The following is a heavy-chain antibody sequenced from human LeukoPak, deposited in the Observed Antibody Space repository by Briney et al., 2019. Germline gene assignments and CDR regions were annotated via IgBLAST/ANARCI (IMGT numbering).Heavy chain of an antibody. J-gene: IGHJ4*02. D-gene: IGHD6-19*01. Sequence: SETLSLTCGVSGYSISRGYYWGWIRQPPGNGLEWIGNIYHTGSTYYNPSLRSRVTISVDTSKNQFFLKLTSVTAADTAVYYCARGLEGYSAGWSRFFEYWGQDNRATVSS. V-gene: IGHV4-38-2*01. CDR3: ARGLEGYSAGWSRFFEY. CDR2: IYHTGST. CDR1: GYSISRGYY.